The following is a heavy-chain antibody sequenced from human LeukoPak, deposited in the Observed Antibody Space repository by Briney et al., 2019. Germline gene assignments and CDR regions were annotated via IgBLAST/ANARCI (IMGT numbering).Heavy chain of an antibody. CDR2: ISGSGGST. CDR3: AKDIVVVTAILGAFDI. J-gene: IGHJ3*02. CDR1: GFTFSSYA. D-gene: IGHD2-21*02. Sequence: GGSLRLSCAASGFTFSSYAMSWVRQAPGKGLEWVSAISGSGGSTYYADSVKGRFTISRDNSKNTLYLQMNSLRAEDTAVYYCAKDIVVVTAILGAFDIWGQGTVVTVSS. V-gene: IGHV3-23*01.